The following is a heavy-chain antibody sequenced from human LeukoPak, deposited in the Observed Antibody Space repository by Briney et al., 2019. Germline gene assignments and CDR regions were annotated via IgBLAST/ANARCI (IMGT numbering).Heavy chain of an antibody. D-gene: IGHD3-16*01. CDR2: IKSKTDGGTT. CDR1: GFTFGKAW. CDR3: STERGGY. Sequence: PGGSLRLSWAASGFTFGKAWMSLVRQAPGKGLEWVGRIKSKTDGGTTDYAAPVKGRFTISRDDSKDTLYLQMNSLETEDTAVYFCSTERGGYWGQGTLVTVSS. J-gene: IGHJ4*02. V-gene: IGHV3-15*01.